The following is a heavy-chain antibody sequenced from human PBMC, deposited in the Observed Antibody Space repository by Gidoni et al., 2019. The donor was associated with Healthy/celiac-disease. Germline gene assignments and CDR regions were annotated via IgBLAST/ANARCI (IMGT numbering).Heavy chain of an antibody. CDR2: ISGSGGST. Sequence: WVSAISGSGGSTYYADSVKGRFTISRDNSKNTLYLQMNSLRAEDTAVYYCAQDTAMVFGHSDYWGQGTLVTVSS. V-gene: IGHV3-23*01. CDR3: AQDTAMVFGHSDY. D-gene: IGHD5-18*01. J-gene: IGHJ4*02.